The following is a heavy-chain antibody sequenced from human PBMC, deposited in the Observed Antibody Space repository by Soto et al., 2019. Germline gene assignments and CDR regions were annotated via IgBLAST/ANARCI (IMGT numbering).Heavy chain of an antibody. CDR3: ASQYDSSGYFPFDY. D-gene: IGHD3-22*01. J-gene: IGHJ4*02. Sequence: SETLSLTXTVSGGSISSYYWSWIRQPAGKGLEWIGRIYTSGSTNYNPSLKSRVTMSVDTSKNQFSLKLSSVTAADTAVYYCASQYDSSGYFPFDYWGQGTLVTVSS. CDR2: IYTSGST. CDR1: GGSISSYY. V-gene: IGHV4-4*07.